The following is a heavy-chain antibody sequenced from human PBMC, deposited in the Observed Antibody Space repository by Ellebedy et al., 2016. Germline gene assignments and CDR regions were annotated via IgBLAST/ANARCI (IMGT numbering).Heavy chain of an antibody. V-gene: IGHV3-23*01. CDR1: GFIFKNHA. D-gene: IGHD6-13*01. Sequence: GESLKISCAASGFIFKNHAMSWVRQAPGKGLEWVSTISGSAISTYYTDSVKGRFTISRDNAKSTVYLQMNSLRAEDTAVYYCARLAATAGTPPVDYWGQGTLVTVSS. CDR3: ARLAATAGTPPVDY. J-gene: IGHJ4*02. CDR2: ISGSAIST.